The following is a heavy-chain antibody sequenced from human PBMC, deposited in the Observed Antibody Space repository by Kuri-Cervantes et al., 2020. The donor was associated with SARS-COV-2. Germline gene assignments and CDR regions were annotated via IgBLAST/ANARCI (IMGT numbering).Heavy chain of an antibody. V-gene: IGHV3-21*04. CDR1: GFIFSSHS. CDR3: AKGIRRFLESLDY. J-gene: IGHJ4*02. CDR2: ISSSSSYI. D-gene: IGHD3-3*01. Sequence: GESLKISCAASGFIFSSHSMNWVRQAPGKGLEWVSSISSSSSYIYYADSMRGRFTISRDNAKNSLYLQMNSLRAEDTAVYYCAKGIRRFLESLDYWGQGTLVTVSS.